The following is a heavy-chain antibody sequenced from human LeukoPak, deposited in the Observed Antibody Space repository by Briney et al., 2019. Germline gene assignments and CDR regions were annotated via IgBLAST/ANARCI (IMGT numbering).Heavy chain of an antibody. D-gene: IGHD5-18*01. CDR2: INHSGST. J-gene: IGHJ4*02. CDR1: GGSFSGYY. CDR3: ARIYLDKYSSGTHIDY. Sequence: SETLSLTCAVYGGSFSGYYWSWIRQPPGKGLEWIGEINHSGSTNYNPSLKSRVTISVDTSKNQFSLKLSSVTAADTAVYYCARIYLDKYSSGTHIDYWGQGTLVTVSS. V-gene: IGHV4-34*01.